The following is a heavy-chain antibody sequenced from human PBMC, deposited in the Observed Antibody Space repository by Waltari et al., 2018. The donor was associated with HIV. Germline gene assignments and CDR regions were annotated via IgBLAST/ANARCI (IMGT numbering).Heavy chain of an antibody. Sequence: EVQLEESGGGLVQPGGSLRLSCAVSGFHFSSYWMSWVRQVPGKGLEWVANIKYDGSEVFYADSVKGRFTISRDNEKKVIYLQMNSLRGEDTALYQCVREGRCYCFDYWGQGTLVSVSS. CDR2: IKYDGSEV. CDR1: GFHFSSYW. CDR3: VREGRCYCFDY. D-gene: IGHD2-15*01. V-gene: IGHV3-7*01. J-gene: IGHJ4*02.